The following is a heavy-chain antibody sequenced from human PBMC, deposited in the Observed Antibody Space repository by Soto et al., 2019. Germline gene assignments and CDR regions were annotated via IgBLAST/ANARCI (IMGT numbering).Heavy chain of an antibody. V-gene: IGHV3-33*01. CDR3: ARASRYGSGSYPVEY. CDR1: GFTFSSYG. Sequence: GGSLRLSCAASGFTFSSYGMHWVRQAPGKGLERVAVIWYDGSNKFYADSVKGRFTISRDNSKNTLYLQMNSLRAEDTAVYYCARASRYGSGSYPVEYWGQGTLVTVSS. CDR2: IWYDGSNK. J-gene: IGHJ4*02. D-gene: IGHD3-10*01.